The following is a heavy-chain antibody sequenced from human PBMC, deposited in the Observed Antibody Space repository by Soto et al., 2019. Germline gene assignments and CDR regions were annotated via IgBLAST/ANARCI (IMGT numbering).Heavy chain of an antibody. J-gene: IGHJ6*02. V-gene: IGHV1-18*01. CDR1: GYTFTSYG. CDR2: ISAYNGNT. Sequence: ASVKVSWKASGYTFTSYGISWVRQAPGQGLEWMGWISAYNGNTNYAQKLQGRVTMTTDTSTSTAYMELRSLVSDDTAVYYCARVRRSPYAMDVWGQGTTVTVSS. D-gene: IGHD2-2*01. CDR3: ARVRRSPYAMDV.